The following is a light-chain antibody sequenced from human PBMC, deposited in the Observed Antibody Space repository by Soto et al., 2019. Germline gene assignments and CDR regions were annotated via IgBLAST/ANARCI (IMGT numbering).Light chain of an antibody. CDR3: QQSYSTLT. V-gene: IGKV1-39*01. CDR2: AAS. Sequence: IRMTQSPSSLSASTGDRVTITCRASQSISSWLAWYQQKPGKAPKLLIYAASSLQSGVPSRFSGSGSGTDFTLTISSLQPEDFATYYCQQSYSTLTFGGGTKVDI. CDR1: QSISSW. J-gene: IGKJ4*01.